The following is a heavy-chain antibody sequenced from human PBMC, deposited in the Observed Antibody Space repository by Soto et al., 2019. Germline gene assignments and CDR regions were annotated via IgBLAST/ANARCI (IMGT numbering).Heavy chain of an antibody. CDR1: GDSIRSYY. CDR3: ARAYGGFDNGLDV. D-gene: IGHD5-12*01. J-gene: IGHJ6*02. Sequence: XATLSLTCTVSGDSIRSYYWTWIRQPPGKGLELIGYIYYSGSTRYNPSLKSRVTISVDMSKNQFSLKLSSVIAADTAVYYCARAYGGFDNGLDVWGQGTAVTVS. V-gene: IGHV4-59*01. CDR2: IYYSGST.